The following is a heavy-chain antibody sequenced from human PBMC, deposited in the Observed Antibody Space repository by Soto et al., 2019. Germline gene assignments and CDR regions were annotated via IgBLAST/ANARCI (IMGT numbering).Heavy chain of an antibody. CDR2: INQDGREK. Sequence: EVQLVESGGTLVQPGGSLRLSCAASGFTFRSYWMSWVRQAPGKGLEWVANINQDGREKYYLDSVKGRFTISRDNAKNSLYLQMNSLTAEDTAVYYCARELVVGPAEYFQHWGQGTLVTVSS. CDR1: GFTFRSYW. V-gene: IGHV3-7*01. CDR3: ARELVVGPAEYFQH. J-gene: IGHJ1*01. D-gene: IGHD2-15*01.